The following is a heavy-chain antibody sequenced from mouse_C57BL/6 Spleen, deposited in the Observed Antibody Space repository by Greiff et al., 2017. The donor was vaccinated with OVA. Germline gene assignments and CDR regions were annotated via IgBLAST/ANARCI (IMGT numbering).Heavy chain of an antibody. CDR3: ARWAISYYGSSYGY. V-gene: IGHV1-55*01. J-gene: IGHJ2*01. D-gene: IGHD1-1*01. CDR1: GYTFTSYW. Sequence: QVQLQQPGAELVKPGASVKMSCKASGYTFTSYWITWVKQRPGQGLEWIGDIYPGSGSTNYNEKFKSKATLTVDSSSSTAYMQLSSLTSEDSAFYYCARWAISYYGSSYGYWGQGTTLTVSS. CDR2: IYPGSGST.